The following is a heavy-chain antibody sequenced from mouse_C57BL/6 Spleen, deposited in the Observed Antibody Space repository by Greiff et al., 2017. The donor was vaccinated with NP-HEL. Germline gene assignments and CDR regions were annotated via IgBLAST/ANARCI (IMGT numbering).Heavy chain of an antibody. D-gene: IGHD2-5*01. V-gene: IGHV5-9-1*02. CDR3: TRDRPYSNYLYYAMDY. CDR2: ISSGGDYI. CDR1: GFTFSSYA. J-gene: IGHJ4*01. Sequence: EVQVVESGEGLVKPGGSLKLSCAASGFTFSSYAMSWVRQTPEKRLEWVAYISSGGDYIYYADTVKGRFTISRDNARNTLYLQMSSLKSEDTAMYYCTRDRPYSNYLYYAMDYWGQGTSVTVSS.